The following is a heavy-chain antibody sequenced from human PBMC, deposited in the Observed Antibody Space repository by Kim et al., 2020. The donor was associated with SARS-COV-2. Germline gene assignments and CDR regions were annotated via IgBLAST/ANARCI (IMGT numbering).Heavy chain of an antibody. CDR3: ARDRGSSIAVAGRNDAFDI. J-gene: IGHJ3*02. V-gene: IGHV4-38-2*02. Sequence: SETLSLTCTVSGYSISSGYYWGWIRQPPGKGLEWIGSIYHSGSTYYNPSLKSRVTISVDTSKNQFSLKLSSVTAADTAVYYCARDRGSSIAVAGRNDAFDIWGQGTMVTVSS. D-gene: IGHD6-19*01. CDR1: GYSISSGYY. CDR2: IYHSGST.